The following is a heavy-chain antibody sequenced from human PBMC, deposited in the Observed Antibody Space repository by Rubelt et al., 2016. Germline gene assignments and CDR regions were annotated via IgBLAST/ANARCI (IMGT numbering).Heavy chain of an antibody. V-gene: IGHV1-2*02. D-gene: IGHD2-2*01. CDR3: ARDPEGYCSSTSCYDDY. Sequence: QVQLVQSGAEVKKPGSSVKVSCKASGGTFSSYAISWVRQAPGQGLEWMGWINPNSGGTNYAQKFQGRVTLTRDTSISTAYMGLRRLRSDDTAVYYCARDPEGYCSSTSCYDDYWGQGTLVTVSS. CDR1: GGTFSSYA. J-gene: IGHJ4*02. CDR2: INPNSGGT.